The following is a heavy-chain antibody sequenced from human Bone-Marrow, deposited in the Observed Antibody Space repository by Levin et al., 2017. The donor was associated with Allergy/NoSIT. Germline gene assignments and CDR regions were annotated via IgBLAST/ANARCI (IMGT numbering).Heavy chain of an antibody. CDR1: GYSINGGFH. V-gene: IGHV4-38-2*01. J-gene: IGHJ4*02. CDR3: ARAPHVVGPVGYFDY. CDR2: IYHFGLK. Sequence: PSETLSLTCAVSGYSINGGFHWGWVRQPPGTGLEWLGTIYHFGLKYHNPSLKSRVTVSVDTSKNQFSLSLSSVTAADTAVYYCARAPHVVGPVGYFDYWGQGILVTVSS. D-gene: IGHD2-15*01.